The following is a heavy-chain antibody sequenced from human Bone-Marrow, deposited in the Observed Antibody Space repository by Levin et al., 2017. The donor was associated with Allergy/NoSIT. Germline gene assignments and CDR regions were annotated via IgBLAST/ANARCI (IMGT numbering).Heavy chain of an antibody. Sequence: SVKVSCKASGGTFSSYAISWVRQAPGQGLEWMGGIIPIFGTANYAQKFQGRVTITADKSTSTAYMELSSLRSEDTAVYYCARAIAVAGVITFDYWGQGTLVTVSS. CDR1: GGTFSSYA. V-gene: IGHV1-69*06. J-gene: IGHJ4*02. CDR2: IIPIFGTA. CDR3: ARAIAVAGVITFDY. D-gene: IGHD6-19*01.